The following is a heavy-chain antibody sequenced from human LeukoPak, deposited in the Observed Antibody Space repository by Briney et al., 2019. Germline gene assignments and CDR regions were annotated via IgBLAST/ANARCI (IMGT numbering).Heavy chain of an antibody. CDR2: ISGSGGST. V-gene: IGHV3-23*01. Sequence: GGTLRLSCAASGFTFSSYGMSWVRQAPPKGREWVSSISGSGGSTYYADSAKGRHTISRDNSHNTLYPQMNSLRAQDTTEYYAANDPYSGSYNWFHFWGEGRLVTASS. J-gene: IGHJ5*01. D-gene: IGHD6-13*01. CDR3: ANDPYSGSYNWFHF. CDR1: GFTFSSYG.